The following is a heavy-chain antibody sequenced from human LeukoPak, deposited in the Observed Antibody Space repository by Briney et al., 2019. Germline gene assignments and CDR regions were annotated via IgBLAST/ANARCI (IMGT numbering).Heavy chain of an antibody. J-gene: IGHJ4*02. CDR2: ISCSGGST. V-gene: IGHV3-23*01. Sequence: GGSVRLSCAASGFTFSSYAMSWVRQAPGKGLEWVSAISCSGGSTFHADSVKGRFTISRDNSKNTLYLQMNSLRAEDTAVYYCAKTGCGGDCYATYWGQGTLVTVSS. D-gene: IGHD2-21*02. CDR1: GFTFSSYA. CDR3: AKTGCGGDCYATY.